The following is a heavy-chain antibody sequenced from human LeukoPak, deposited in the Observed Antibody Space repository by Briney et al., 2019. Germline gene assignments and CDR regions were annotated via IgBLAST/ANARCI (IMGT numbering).Heavy chain of an antibody. CDR3: ANGDDILTAMRR. D-gene: IGHD3-9*01. Sequence: ASVKVSCKGSGYTFTNFDINWVRQATGQGLEWMGWMNPNSGNTGSAQKLQGRVTMTMNTSISTAYIELSSLRSEDTAVYYCANGDDILTAMRRWGQGTLVSVSS. CDR2: MNPNSGNT. V-gene: IGHV1-8*01. J-gene: IGHJ4*02. CDR1: GYTFTNFD.